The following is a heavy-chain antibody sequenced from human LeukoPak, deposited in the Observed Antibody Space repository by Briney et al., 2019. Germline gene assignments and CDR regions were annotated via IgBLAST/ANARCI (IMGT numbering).Heavy chain of an antibody. J-gene: IGHJ4*02. CDR2: IEHDGSEK. V-gene: IGHV3-7*02. CDR1: GFTLRIYW. D-gene: IGHD3-9*01. Sequence: GGSLRLSCAASGFTLRIYWWSWVRQPPGKGLEWVANIEHDGSEKYYVDSVKGRFTISRDNAKNSLYLQMNSLRAEDTAVYYCARALRYFDWLSPWTFDYWGQGTLVAVSS. CDR3: ARALRYFDWLSPWTFDY.